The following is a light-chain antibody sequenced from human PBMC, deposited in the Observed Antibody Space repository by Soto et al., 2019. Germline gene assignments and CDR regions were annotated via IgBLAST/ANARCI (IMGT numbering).Light chain of an antibody. CDR1: QSVSSY. CDR2: DAS. V-gene: IGKV3-11*01. CDR3: QQRSNWPPD. Sequence: EIVLTHSPATLSLSPGERSTLSCRASQSVSSYLAWYQQKPGQAPRLLIYDASNRATGIPARFSGSGSRTDFTLTISSLEPEDFAVYYCQQRSNWPPDFGPGTRLEIK. J-gene: IGKJ5*01.